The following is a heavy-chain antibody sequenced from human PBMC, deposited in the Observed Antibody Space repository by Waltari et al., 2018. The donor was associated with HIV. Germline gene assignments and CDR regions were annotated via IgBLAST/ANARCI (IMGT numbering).Heavy chain of an antibody. CDR1: GLIFSTYW. Sequence: VESGGRLVQPGGSLRLSCEASGLIFSTYWMTWVRQAPGKGLEWVANIKQDGSEKYYVHSVKGRFIISRDNPKNSLYLEMNDLRAVDTAVYYCAAANTFDYWGRGTLVTVSS. J-gene: IGHJ4*02. CDR2: IKQDGSEK. D-gene: IGHD6-25*01. V-gene: IGHV3-7*03. CDR3: AAANTFDY.